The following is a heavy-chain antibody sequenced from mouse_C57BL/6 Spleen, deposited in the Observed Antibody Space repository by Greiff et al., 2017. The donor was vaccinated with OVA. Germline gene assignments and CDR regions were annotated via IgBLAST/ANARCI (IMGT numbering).Heavy chain of an antibody. V-gene: IGHV1-52*01. CDR1: GYTFTSYW. CDR3: ARNYGSSQYFDV. Sequence: VQLQQPGAELVRPGSSVKLSCKASGYTFTSYWMHWVKQRPIQGLEWIGNIDPSDSETHYNQKFKDKATLTVDKSSSTAYMQLSSLTSEDSAVYYCARNYGSSQYFDVWGTGTTVTVAS. CDR2: IDPSDSET. D-gene: IGHD1-1*01. J-gene: IGHJ1*03.